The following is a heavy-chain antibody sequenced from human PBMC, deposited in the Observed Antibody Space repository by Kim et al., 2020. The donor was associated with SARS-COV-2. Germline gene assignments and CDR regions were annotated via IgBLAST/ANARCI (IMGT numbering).Heavy chain of an antibody. D-gene: IGHD1-26*01. CDR3: ARRDNSGSYSPWDYYFDY. Sequence: SETLSLTCTVSGGSVSSGSYYWSWIRQPPGKGLEWIGYIYYSGSTNYNPSLKSRVTISVDTSKNQFSLKLSSVTAADTAVYYCARRDNSGSYSPWDYYFDYWGQGTLVTVSS. V-gene: IGHV4-61*01. CDR1: GGSVSSGSYY. CDR2: IYYSGST. J-gene: IGHJ4*02.